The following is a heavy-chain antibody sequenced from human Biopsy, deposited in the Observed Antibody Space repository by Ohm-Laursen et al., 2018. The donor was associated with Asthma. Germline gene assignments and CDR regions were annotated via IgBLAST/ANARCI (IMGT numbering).Heavy chain of an antibody. J-gene: IGHJ6*02. CDR2: ISSSAGSR. CDR1: GFRFSDYG. V-gene: IGHV3-23*01. Sequence: SLRLSCAASGFRFSDYGMNWVRQAPGKGLEWVGSISSSAGSRDYADSVKGRFTISRENSNTLYLQMNWLRAEDTAIYYCARISMCRTPACGPYYIYKMDVWGQGTTVTVSS. D-gene: IGHD1-26*01. CDR3: ARISMCRTPACGPYYIYKMDV.